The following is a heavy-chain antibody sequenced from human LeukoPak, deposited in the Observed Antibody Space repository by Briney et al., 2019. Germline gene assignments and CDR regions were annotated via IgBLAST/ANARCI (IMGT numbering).Heavy chain of an antibody. CDR2: IWYDGSNK. V-gene: IGHV3-33*03. CDR1: GFTFSSYG. CDR3: VRNLAVAGTCFDS. Sequence: GGSLRLSCAASGFTFSSYGMHWVRQAPGKGLEWVAVIWYDGSNKYYADSVKGRFTISRDNAESSLYLQMNSLRAEDTAVYYCVRNLAVAGTCFDSWGQGTLVTVSS. J-gene: IGHJ4*02. D-gene: IGHD6-19*01.